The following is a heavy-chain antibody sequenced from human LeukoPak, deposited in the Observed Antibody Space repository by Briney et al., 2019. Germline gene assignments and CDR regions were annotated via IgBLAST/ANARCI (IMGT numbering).Heavy chain of an antibody. CDR2: ISTSGSAV. CDR3: ARRAPFYYNSWSPTHDYGMDV. V-gene: IGHV3-11*01. CDR1: GFTFSDSW. J-gene: IGHJ6*02. D-gene: IGHD3-10*01. Sequence: GGSLRLSCIASGFTFSDSWMSWVRQAPGKGLEWISYISTSGSAVYYADSVKGRFTMSRDNAKNSLYLQMNSLRAEDTAVYYCARRAPFYYNSWSPTHDYGMDVWGQGTTVTVSS.